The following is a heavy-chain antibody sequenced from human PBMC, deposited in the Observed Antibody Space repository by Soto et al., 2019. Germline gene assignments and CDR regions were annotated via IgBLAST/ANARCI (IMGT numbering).Heavy chain of an antibody. CDR2: IIPIFSKT. CDR1: GGTFTTSS. D-gene: IGHD7-27*01. Sequence: QVQLVQSGAEVKELGSSVKVSCKTSGGTFTTSSFVWVRQGPGQGLEWLGGIIPIFSKTNFAPKFQGRVTFTADESTRTVYMDLSSLRSEDTAIYYWATDVVRSTGGDSWGQGTLVTVSS. CDR3: ATDVVRSTGGDS. J-gene: IGHJ4*02. V-gene: IGHV1-69*01.